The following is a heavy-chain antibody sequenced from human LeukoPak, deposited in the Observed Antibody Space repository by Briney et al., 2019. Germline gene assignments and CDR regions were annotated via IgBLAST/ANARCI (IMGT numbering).Heavy chain of an antibody. V-gene: IGHV4-34*01. J-gene: IGHJ4*02. Sequence: SETLSLTCAVYGGSFSGYYWSWIRQPPGKGLEWIGEINHSGSTNYNPSLKSRVTISVDTSKNQFSLKLSSVTAADTAVYYCAKDRRAGSYDYWGQGTLVTVSS. CDR3: AKDRRAGSYDY. D-gene: IGHD3-10*01. CDR2: INHSGST. CDR1: GGSFSGYY.